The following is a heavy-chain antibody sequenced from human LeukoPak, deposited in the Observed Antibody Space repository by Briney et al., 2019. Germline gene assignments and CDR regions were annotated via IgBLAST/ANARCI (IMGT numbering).Heavy chain of an antibody. D-gene: IGHD4-11*01. V-gene: IGHV3-7*05. CDR1: GFTFSSYW. CDR2: IKQDGNEI. J-gene: IGHJ6*02. Sequence: PGGSLRLSCAASGFTFSSYWMSWVRQAPGKGLEWVANIKQDGNEIYYVDSVKGRFTISRDNAKNSLYLQMNSLGAEDTAVYYCARDQGYSNYPYYYYGMDVWGQGTTVTVSS. CDR3: ARDQGYSNYPYYYYGMDV.